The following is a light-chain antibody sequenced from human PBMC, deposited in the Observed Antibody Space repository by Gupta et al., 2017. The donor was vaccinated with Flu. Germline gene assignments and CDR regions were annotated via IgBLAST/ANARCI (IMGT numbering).Light chain of an antibody. V-gene: IGKV3-15*01. CDR1: QSVSSN. Sequence: SQSVSSNLAWYQQKPGQAPRLLIYGASTRATGIPARFSGSGSGTEFTLTISSLQSEDFAVYYCQQYNNWPLAFGQGTKVEIK. J-gene: IGKJ1*01. CDR3: QQYNNWPLA. CDR2: GAS.